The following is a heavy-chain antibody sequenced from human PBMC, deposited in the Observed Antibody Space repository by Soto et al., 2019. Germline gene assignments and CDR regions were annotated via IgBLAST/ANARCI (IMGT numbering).Heavy chain of an antibody. J-gene: IGHJ5*02. V-gene: IGHV3-23*01. D-gene: IGHD2-15*01. CDR1: GFTFSSYA. Sequence: EVQLLEAGGGLVQPGGSLRLSCAASGFTFSSYAMSWVRQAPGKGLEWVAAISGSGGSTYYTDYVKGRFTISRDNSKNTLYLQMMSMRAEDTAVYYCAKDLGRSPNNWFDPWGQGTLVTVSS. CDR2: ISGSGGST. CDR3: AKDLGRSPNNWFDP.